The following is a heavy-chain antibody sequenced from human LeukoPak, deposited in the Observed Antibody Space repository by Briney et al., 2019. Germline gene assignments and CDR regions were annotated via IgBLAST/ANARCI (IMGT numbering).Heavy chain of an antibody. Sequence: ASVKVSCKVSGYTLTELSMHWVRQAPGKGLEWMGGFDPEDGETIYAQKFQGRVTMTRDTSTSTVYMELSSLRSEDTAVYYCAREAEQWLVNAFDIWGQGTMVTVSS. V-gene: IGHV1-24*01. CDR1: GYTLTELS. CDR2: FDPEDGET. J-gene: IGHJ3*02. CDR3: AREAEQWLVNAFDI. D-gene: IGHD6-19*01.